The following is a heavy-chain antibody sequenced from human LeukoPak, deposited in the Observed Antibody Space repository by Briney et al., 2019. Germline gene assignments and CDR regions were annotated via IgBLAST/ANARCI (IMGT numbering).Heavy chain of an antibody. CDR2: ISSSSSSI. Sequence: GGSLRLSCAASGFTFSTYSMNWVRQAPGKGLEWVSYISSSSSSIYYADSVKGRFTISRDNAKNSLYLQMNSLRAEDTAVYYCAKDQGSGWSDYWGQGTLVTVSS. D-gene: IGHD6-19*01. J-gene: IGHJ4*02. CDR1: GFTFSTYS. V-gene: IGHV3-48*01. CDR3: AKDQGSGWSDY.